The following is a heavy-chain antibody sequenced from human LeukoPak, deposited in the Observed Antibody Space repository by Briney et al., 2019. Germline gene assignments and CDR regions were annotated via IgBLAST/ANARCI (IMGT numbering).Heavy chain of an antibody. CDR1: GFLINSDV. V-gene: IGHV3-23*01. CDR3: ARRVGGTPDY. J-gene: IGHJ4*02. Sequence: PGGSLRPSCAASGFLINSDVMTWVRQPPGRGREWVSAISVDGHGSDYANSVKGRFTISRDNAKNIVYLQMNSLTAEDTALYYCARRVGGTPDYWGRGTQVTVSS. CDR2: ISVDGHGS. D-gene: IGHD1-1*01.